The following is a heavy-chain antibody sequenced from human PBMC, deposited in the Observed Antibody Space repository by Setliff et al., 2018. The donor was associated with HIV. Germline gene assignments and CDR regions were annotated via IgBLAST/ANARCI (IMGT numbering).Heavy chain of an antibody. Sequence: GGSLRLSCAASGFNFNNHAMHWVRQAPGKGPECAAVISDDGSAKYYGDSVKGRFTISRDNSKDTLYLDLNSLRSEDTAVYYCVRDDSNGPNSLDPWGQGTLVTVSS. D-gene: IGHD2-8*01. J-gene: IGHJ5*02. CDR1: GFNFNNHA. V-gene: IGHV3-30*04. CDR2: ISDDGSAK. CDR3: VRDDSNGPNSLDP.